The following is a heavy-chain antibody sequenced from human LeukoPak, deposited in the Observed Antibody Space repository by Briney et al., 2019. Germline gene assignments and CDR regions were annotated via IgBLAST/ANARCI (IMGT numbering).Heavy chain of an antibody. CDR1: GYTFTGYY. Sequence: ASVKVSCKASGYTFTGYYMHWVRQAPGQGLEWMGWINPNSGGTNYAQKFQGRVTMTRDTSISTAYMELSRLRSDDTAVYYCARAVDFWGGYHFDYWGQGTLVTVSS. D-gene: IGHD3-3*01. CDR3: ARAVDFWGGYHFDY. CDR2: INPNSGGT. J-gene: IGHJ4*02. V-gene: IGHV1-2*02.